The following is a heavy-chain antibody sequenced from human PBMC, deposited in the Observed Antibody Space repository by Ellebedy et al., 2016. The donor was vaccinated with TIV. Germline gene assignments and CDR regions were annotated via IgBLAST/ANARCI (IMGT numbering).Heavy chain of an antibody. CDR3: AKKRDSSGYQGVQFDY. CDR2: ISYDGSNK. J-gene: IGHJ4*02. CDR1: GFTFSSYA. D-gene: IGHD3-22*01. V-gene: IGHV3-30*04. Sequence: GESLKISXAASGFTFSSYAMHWVRQAPGKGLEWVAVISYDGSNKYYADSVKGRFTISRDNSKNTLYLQMNSLRAEDTAVYYCAKKRDSSGYQGVQFDYWGQGTLVTVSS.